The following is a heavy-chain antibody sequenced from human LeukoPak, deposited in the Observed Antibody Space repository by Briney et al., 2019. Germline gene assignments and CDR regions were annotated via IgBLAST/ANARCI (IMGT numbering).Heavy chain of an antibody. CDR2: ISGSGGST. CDR1: GFTFSSYA. D-gene: IGHD3-16*01. V-gene: IGHV3-23*01. Sequence: GGSLRLSCAASGFTFSSYAMSWVRQAPGKGLEWVSAISGSGGSTYYADSVKGRFTISRDNSKNTLYLQMNSLRAEDTAVYYCAKDLSRGVTAFLLDYCGQGTLVTVSS. J-gene: IGHJ4*02. CDR3: AKDLSRGVTAFLLDY.